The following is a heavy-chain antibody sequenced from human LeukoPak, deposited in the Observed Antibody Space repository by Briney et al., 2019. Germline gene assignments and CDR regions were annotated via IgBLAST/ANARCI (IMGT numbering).Heavy chain of an antibody. D-gene: IGHD3-10*01. Sequence: ASVKVSCKASGYTFTSYGISWVRQAPGQGLEWMGWISAYNGNTNYAQKLQGRVTMTTDTSTSTAYMELRSLRSDDTAVYYCARDNYGSGSYPFDYWGQGTLVTVSS. CDR3: ARDNYGSGSYPFDY. V-gene: IGHV1-18*01. J-gene: IGHJ4*02. CDR2: ISAYNGNT. CDR1: GYTFTSYG.